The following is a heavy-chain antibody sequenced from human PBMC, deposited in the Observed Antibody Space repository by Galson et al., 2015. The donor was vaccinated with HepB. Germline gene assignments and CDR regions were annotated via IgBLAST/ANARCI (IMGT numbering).Heavy chain of an antibody. V-gene: IGHV3-33*08. J-gene: IGHJ4*02. CDR1: GFTFSSYG. CDR3: AREGGGYGDYFQGGFDY. D-gene: IGHD4-17*01. CDR2: IWYDGSNK. Sequence: SLRLSCAASGFTFSSYGMHWVRQAPGKGLEWVAVIWYDGSNKYHADSVKGRFTISRDNSKNTLSLQMNSLRAEDTAVYYCAREGGGYGDYFQGGFDYWGQGTLVTVSS.